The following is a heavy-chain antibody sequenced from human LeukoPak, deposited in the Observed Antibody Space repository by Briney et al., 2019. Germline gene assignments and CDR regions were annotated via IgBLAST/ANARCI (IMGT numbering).Heavy chain of an antibody. Sequence: GASVKVSCXASGYTFTGYYIHWVRQAPGQGLEWMGRINPNIGGTKYAQKFQGKVTMTRATSISPAYMELSRLRSDDTAVYYCARDQNYYSSGSYDWFDPWGQGTLVTVSS. CDR2: INPNIGGT. J-gene: IGHJ5*02. CDR3: ARDQNYYSSGSYDWFDP. D-gene: IGHD3-10*01. CDR1: GYTFTGYY. V-gene: IGHV1-2*06.